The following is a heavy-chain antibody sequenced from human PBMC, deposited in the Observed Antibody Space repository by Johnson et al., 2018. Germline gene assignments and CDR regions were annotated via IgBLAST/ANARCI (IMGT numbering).Heavy chain of an antibody. J-gene: IGHJ1*01. Sequence: CSYSSGSTNYNPTLKSRVTISVDTSKNQFSLKLSSVTAADTAVYYCAKDKDSQGIVSRMYFQHWGQGALVTVSS. CDR3: AKDKDSQGIVSRMYFQH. CDR2: SYSSGST. D-gene: IGHD3-16*02. V-gene: IGHV4-61*02.